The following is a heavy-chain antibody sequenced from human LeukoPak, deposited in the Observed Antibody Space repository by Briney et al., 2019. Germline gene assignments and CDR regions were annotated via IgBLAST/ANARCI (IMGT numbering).Heavy chain of an antibody. CDR1: GFTFSSYA. J-gene: IGHJ4*02. CDR2: ISGSGGST. V-gene: IGHV3-23*01. Sequence: RGSLRLSCAASGFTFSSYAMSWVRQAPGKGLEWVSAISGSGGSTYYADSVKGRFTISRDNSKNTLYLQMNSLRAEDTAVYYCAKDPGYSSGWPVFDYWGQGTLVTVSS. CDR3: AKDPGYSSGWPVFDY. D-gene: IGHD6-19*01.